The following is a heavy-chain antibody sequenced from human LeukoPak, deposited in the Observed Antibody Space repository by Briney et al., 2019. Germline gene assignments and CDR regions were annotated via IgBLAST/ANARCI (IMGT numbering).Heavy chain of an antibody. CDR1: GGSISSYY. CDR2: IYTSGST. CDR3: ARDGDKVRGVLDAFDI. V-gene: IGHV4-4*07. J-gene: IGHJ3*02. D-gene: IGHD3-10*01. Sequence: SETLSLTCTVSGGSISSYYWSWIRQPAGKGLEWIGRIYTSGSTNYNPSLKSRVTMSVDTSKNQFSLKLSSVTAADTAVYYCARDGDKVRGVLDAFDIWGQGTMVTVSS.